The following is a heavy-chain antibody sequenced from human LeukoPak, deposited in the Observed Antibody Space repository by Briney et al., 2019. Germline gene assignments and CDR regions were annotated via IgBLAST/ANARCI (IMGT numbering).Heavy chain of an antibody. D-gene: IGHD4-11*01. Sequence: SETLSLTCAVYGGSFSGYYWSWIRQPPGKGLEWIGEINHSGSTNYNPSLKSRVTISVDTSKNQFSLKLSSVTAADTAVYYCARDPPDYSNYPLWGQGTLVTVSS. CDR1: GGSFSGYY. CDR3: ARDPPDYSNYPL. CDR2: INHSGST. V-gene: IGHV4-34*01. J-gene: IGHJ4*02.